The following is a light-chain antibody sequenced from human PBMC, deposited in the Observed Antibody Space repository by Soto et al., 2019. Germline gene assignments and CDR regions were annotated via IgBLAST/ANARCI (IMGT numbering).Light chain of an antibody. CDR2: GAS. CDR1: QSVSSSY. V-gene: IGKV3-20*01. CDR3: QQYGSSSWT. Sequence: EIVLTQSPGTLSLSPGERATLSCRASQSVSSSYLAWYQQKPGQAPRLLIYGASSRATGIPDRFSGSGSETDLTLTISRLEPEDFAVYYCQQYGSSSWTFVQGTKVEIK. J-gene: IGKJ1*01.